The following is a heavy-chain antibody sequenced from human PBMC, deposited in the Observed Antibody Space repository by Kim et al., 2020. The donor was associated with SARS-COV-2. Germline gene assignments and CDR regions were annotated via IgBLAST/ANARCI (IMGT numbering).Heavy chain of an antibody. CDR3: ARGEVRGAADY. Sequence: GGSLRLSCAASGFTFSSYSMNWVRQAPGKGLEWVSYISSSSSTIYYADSVKGRFTISRDNAKNSLYLQMNSLRAEDTAVYYCARGEVRGAADYWGQGTLVTVSS. CDR1: GFTFSSYS. V-gene: IGHV3-48*04. D-gene: IGHD3-10*01. J-gene: IGHJ4*02. CDR2: ISSSSSTI.